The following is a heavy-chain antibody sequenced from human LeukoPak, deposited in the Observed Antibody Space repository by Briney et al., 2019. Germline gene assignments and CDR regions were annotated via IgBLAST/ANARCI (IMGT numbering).Heavy chain of an antibody. D-gene: IGHD1-26*01. CDR1: GYTFTSFA. Sequence: ASVKVSCKASGYTFTSFATHWVRQAPGQRLESMGWINPGNGNTKYSQKFQGRVTITRNTSASTAFMELSSLRSEDTAVYYCARDRGWELRHFDYWGRGTLVTVSS. V-gene: IGHV1-3*01. J-gene: IGHJ4*02. CDR3: ARDRGWELRHFDY. CDR2: INPGNGNT.